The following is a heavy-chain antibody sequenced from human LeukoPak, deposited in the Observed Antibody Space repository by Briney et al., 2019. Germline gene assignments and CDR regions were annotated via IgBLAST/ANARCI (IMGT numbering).Heavy chain of an antibody. CDR2: MNPNSGNT. J-gene: IGHJ4*02. V-gene: IGHV1-8*01. CDR3: ARGRLLARGTMVRDVGY. D-gene: IGHD3-10*01. Sequence: ASVKVSCKASGYTFTSYDINWVRQATGQGLEWMGWMNPNSGNTGYAQKFQGRVTMTRNTSISTAYMELSSLRSEDTAVYYCARGRLLARGTMVRDVGYWGQGTLVTVSS. CDR1: GYTFTSYD.